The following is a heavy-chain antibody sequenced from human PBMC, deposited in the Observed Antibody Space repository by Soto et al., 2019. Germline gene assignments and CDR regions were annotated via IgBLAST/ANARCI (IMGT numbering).Heavy chain of an antibody. D-gene: IGHD5-12*01. V-gene: IGHV1-69*12. CDR1: GGTFSNSA. CDR3: ASDKGRLQLGGNYSYILDV. CDR2: IMPIFRTP. Sequence: QVQLEQSGAEVKKPGSSVKVSCKASGGTFSNSAISWVRQAPGQGLEWMGGIMPIFRTPDYAQKFQGRVTITADESTSTAYMELRGLRSDDTAVYYCASDKGRLQLGGNYSYILDVWGQGTTVTVSS. J-gene: IGHJ6*02.